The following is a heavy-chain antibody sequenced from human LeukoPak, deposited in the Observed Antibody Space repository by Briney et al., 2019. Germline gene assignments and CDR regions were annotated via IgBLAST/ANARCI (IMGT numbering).Heavy chain of an antibody. Sequence: SETLSLTCTVSGGSISSHYWSWIRQPPGKGLEWIGYIFYSGSTSYNPSLNSRVTISIDTSKNQFSLRLSSVTAADTALYYCARILVDSFDVWGHGTMVTVSS. CDR3: ARILVDSFDV. CDR1: GGSISSHY. D-gene: IGHD6-13*01. CDR2: IFYSGST. V-gene: IGHV4-59*11. J-gene: IGHJ3*01.